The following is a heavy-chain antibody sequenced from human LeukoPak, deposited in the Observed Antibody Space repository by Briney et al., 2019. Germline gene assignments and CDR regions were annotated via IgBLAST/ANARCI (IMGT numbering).Heavy chain of an antibody. V-gene: IGHV4-39*07. CDR2: IYYSGST. Sequence: SETLSLTCTVSGGSISSSSYYWGWIRQPPGKGLEWIGSIYYSGSTYYNPSPKSRVTISVDTSKNQFSLKLSSVTAADTAVYYCAREIAAAGTGYWGQGTLVTVSS. CDR3: AREIAAAGTGY. J-gene: IGHJ4*02. D-gene: IGHD6-13*01. CDR1: GGSISSSSYY.